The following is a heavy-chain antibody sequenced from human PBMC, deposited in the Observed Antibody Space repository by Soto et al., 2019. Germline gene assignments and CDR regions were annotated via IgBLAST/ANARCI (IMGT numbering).Heavy chain of an antibody. CDR1: GYTFTSYD. CDR2: MNPNSGNT. CDR3: ARVGWGRIFVVVISNYYYYGMDV. D-gene: IGHD3-3*01. J-gene: IGHJ6*02. V-gene: IGHV1-8*01. Sequence: ASVKVSCKASGYTFTSYDINWVRQATGQGLEWMGWMNPNSGNTGYAQKFQGRVTMTRNTSISTAYMELSSLRSEDTAVYYCARVGWGRIFVVVISNYYYYGMDVWGQGTTVTVSS.